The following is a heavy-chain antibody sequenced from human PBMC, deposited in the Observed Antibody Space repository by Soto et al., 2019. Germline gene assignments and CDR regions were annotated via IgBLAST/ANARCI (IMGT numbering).Heavy chain of an antibody. CDR2: IKSKTDGGTT. Sequence: GSLRLSCAASGFTFSNAWMNWVRQAPGKGLEWVGRIKSKTDGGTTYYAASVKGRFTISRDNSKNTLYLQMNSLRAEDTAVYYCAKLIISPRCRNWIVSWGPGTLVTVVS. CDR1: GFTFSNAW. D-gene: IGHD2-2*01. J-gene: IGHJ5*01. V-gene: IGHV3-15*07. CDR3: AKLIISPRCRNWIVS.